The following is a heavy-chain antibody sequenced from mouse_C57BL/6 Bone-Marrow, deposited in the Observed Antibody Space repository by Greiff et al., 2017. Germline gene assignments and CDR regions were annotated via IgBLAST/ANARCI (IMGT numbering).Heavy chain of an antibody. CDR3: TTYLYGSSFDY. Sequence: DVHLVESGAELVRPGASVKLSCTASGFNIKDDYMHWVKQRPEQGLEWIGWIDPENGDTEYASKFQGKATITADTSSNTAYLQLSSLTSEDTAVYYCTTYLYGSSFDYWGQGTTLTVSS. V-gene: IGHV14-4*01. CDR1: GFNIKDDY. D-gene: IGHD1-1*01. CDR2: IDPENGDT. J-gene: IGHJ2*01.